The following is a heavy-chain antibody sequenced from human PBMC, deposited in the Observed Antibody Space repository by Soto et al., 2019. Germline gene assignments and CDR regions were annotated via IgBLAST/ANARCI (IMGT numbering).Heavy chain of an antibody. CDR2: TYYRSKWYN. CDR3: ARDWCYSGDDPDYYFDS. D-gene: IGHD5-12*01. Sequence: SQTLSLTCALSGDSASSDSAACNWIRECPSRGLEWLGRTYYRSKWYNDYAVSVKSRITINPDTSKNRFSLQLNSVTPEDTAVYYCARDWCYSGDDPDYYFDSWGQGTLVTVSS. V-gene: IGHV6-1*01. J-gene: IGHJ4*02. CDR1: GDSASSDSAA.